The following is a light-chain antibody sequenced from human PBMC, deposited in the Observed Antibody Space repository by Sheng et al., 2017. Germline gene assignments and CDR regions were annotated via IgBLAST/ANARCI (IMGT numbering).Light chain of an antibody. V-gene: IGKV1-5*03. CDR3: QQFTNYLFT. J-gene: IGKJ3*01. CDR1: ESINNW. CDR2: RAS. Sequence: DIQMTQSPSSLSASVGDRVTITCRASESINNWLAWYQQKPGKAPKLLIYRASSLESGVPSRFSGSGSGTEFTLTISGLQPDDFATYYCQQFTNYLFTFGPGTKVEI.